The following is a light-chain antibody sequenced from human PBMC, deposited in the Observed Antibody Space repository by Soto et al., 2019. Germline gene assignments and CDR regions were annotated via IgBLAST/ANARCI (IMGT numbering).Light chain of an antibody. CDR2: RNN. CDR3: AAWDDSLSGMV. V-gene: IGLV1-47*01. Sequence: SVPTQPPSASGTPGQRVTISCSGSSSNIGSNYVYWYQQLPGTAPKLLIYRNNQRPSGVPDRFSGSKSGTSASLAISGVRSEDEADYYCAAWDDSLSGMVFGGGTKLTVL. J-gene: IGLJ2*01. CDR1: SSNIGSNY.